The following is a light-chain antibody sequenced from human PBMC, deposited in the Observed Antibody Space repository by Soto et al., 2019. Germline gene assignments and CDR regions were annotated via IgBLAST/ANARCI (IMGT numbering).Light chain of an antibody. V-gene: IGKV3-15*01. CDR1: QSVNSN. CDR2: GAS. J-gene: IGKJ1*01. Sequence: EIVLTQSPATLSLSPGEGATLSCRASQSVNSNLAWYQQKLGQAPRVLIYGASTRATGIPDRFSGSGSGTEFILTISSLQSEDFAVYYCQEYNTWPWTFGQGTKVDIK. CDR3: QEYNTWPWT.